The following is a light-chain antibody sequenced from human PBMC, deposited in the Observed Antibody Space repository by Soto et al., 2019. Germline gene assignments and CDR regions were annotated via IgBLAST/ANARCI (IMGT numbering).Light chain of an antibody. CDR1: QSVSSSY. CDR3: QHRSNWPSWT. CDR2: DAS. Sequence: IVLTQSAGTLSLSPGERATLSCRASQSVSSSYLAWYQQKPGQAPRLLIFDASKRATGIPARFSGSGSGTDFTLTISSLETEDLAVYYCQHRSNWPSWTFGAGTKVAIK. J-gene: IGKJ1*01. V-gene: IGKV3D-20*02.